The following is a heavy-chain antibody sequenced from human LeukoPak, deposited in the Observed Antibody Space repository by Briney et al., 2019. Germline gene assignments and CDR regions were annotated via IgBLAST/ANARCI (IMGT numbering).Heavy chain of an antibody. CDR2: IGTAGDT. V-gene: IGHV3-13*01. CDR1: GFTFSSYD. CDR3: ARGGNRYCSGGSCYMFDY. D-gene: IGHD2-15*01. J-gene: IGHJ4*02. Sequence: SGGSLRLSCAASGFTFSSYDMHWVRQATGKGLEWVSAIGTAGDTYYPGSVKGRFTISRENAKNSLYLQKNSLRAGDTAVYYCARGGNRYCSGGSCYMFDYWGQGTLVTVSS.